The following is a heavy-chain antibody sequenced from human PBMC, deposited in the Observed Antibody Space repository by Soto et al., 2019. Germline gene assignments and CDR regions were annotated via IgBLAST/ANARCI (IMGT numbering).Heavy chain of an antibody. V-gene: IGHV4-34*01. J-gene: IGHJ4*02. Sequence: SETLSLTCAVYGGSFSGYYWSWIRQPPGKGLEWIGEINHSGSTNYNPSLKSRVTISVDTSKNQFSLKLSSVTAADTAVYYCARGVPAARTPFDYWGQGTLVTVS. D-gene: IGHD2-2*01. CDR1: GGSFSGYY. CDR2: INHSGST. CDR3: ARGVPAARTPFDY.